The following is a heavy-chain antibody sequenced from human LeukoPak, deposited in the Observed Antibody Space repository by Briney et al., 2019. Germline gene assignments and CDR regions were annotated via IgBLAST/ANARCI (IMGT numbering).Heavy chain of an antibody. V-gene: IGHV3-30*02. Sequence: GSLRLSCAGSGFTFSSYGMHWVRQAPGKGLEWVAFIRYDGTNKFYADSVKGRFTISRDNAKNSLYLQMNSLRAEDTAVYYCARDLEYYYDTSGYFDFDYWGQGTLVTVSS. CDR1: GFTFSSYG. D-gene: IGHD3-22*01. J-gene: IGHJ4*02. CDR3: ARDLEYYYDTSGYFDFDY. CDR2: IRYDGTNK.